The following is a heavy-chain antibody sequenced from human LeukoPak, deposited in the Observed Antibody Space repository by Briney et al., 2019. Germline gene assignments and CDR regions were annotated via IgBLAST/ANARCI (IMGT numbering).Heavy chain of an antibody. CDR3: ARHAYYYDRSGSYEAFDI. V-gene: IGHV4-59*08. CDR2: MYYSGST. CDR1: GGSISSYY. D-gene: IGHD3-22*01. Sequence: SETLSLTCTVSGGSISSYYWSWIRQPPGKGLEWIGSMYYSGSTNYKPSLKSRVTISVDTSKNQFSLKLSSVTAADTAVYYCARHAYYYDRSGSYEAFDIWGQGTMVTVSS. J-gene: IGHJ3*02.